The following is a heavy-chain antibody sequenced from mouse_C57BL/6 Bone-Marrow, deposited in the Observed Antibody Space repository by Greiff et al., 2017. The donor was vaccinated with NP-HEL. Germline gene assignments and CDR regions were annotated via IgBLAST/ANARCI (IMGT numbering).Heavy chain of an antibody. CDR2: ISDGGSYT. CDR1: GYTFSSYA. D-gene: IGHD1-1*01. Sequence: EVKVVESGGGLVKPGGSLKLSCAASGYTFSSYAMSWVRQTPEKRLEWVATISDGGSYTYYPDNVKGRFTISRDNAKNNLYLQMSHLKSEDTAMYYGARDQGFITTVVARAYWGQGTLVTVSA. J-gene: IGHJ3*01. V-gene: IGHV5-4*01. CDR3: ARDQGFITTVVARAY.